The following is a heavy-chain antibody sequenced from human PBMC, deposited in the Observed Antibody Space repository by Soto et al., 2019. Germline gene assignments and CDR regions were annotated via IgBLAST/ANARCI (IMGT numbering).Heavy chain of an antibody. J-gene: IGHJ6*03. CDR1: GFTFSSYA. CDR2: NSGSGGST. V-gene: IGHV3-23*01. Sequence: EVQLLESGGGLVQPGGSLRLSCAASGFTFSSYAMSWVSQAPGKGLEWVSANSGSGGSTYYADSGKGRFTISRDNSKNPLYLQMNSLRADDTAVYYCPKALDDFWSGSGNQLYMYVCGNGTTVTVSS. D-gene: IGHD3-3*01. CDR3: PKALDDFWSGSGNQLYMYV.